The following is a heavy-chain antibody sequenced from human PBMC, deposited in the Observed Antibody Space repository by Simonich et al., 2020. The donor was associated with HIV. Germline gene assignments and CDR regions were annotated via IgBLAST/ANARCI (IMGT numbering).Heavy chain of an antibody. Sequence: QVQLQQWGAGLLKPSETLSLTCAVYGGSFSGDYWSWIRQPPGKGLEWIGEINHSGITNYQSSLNSRATISVDKYKNQFSLKLSSVTAADTAIYYCARRDRELILYFDYWGQGNLVTVSS. CDR3: ARRDRELILYFDY. V-gene: IGHV4-34*01. J-gene: IGHJ4*02. CDR2: INHSGIT. CDR1: GGSFSGDY. D-gene: IGHD3-3*01.